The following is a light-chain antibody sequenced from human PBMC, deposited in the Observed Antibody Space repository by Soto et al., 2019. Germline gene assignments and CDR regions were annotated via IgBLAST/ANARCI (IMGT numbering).Light chain of an antibody. CDR2: QIS. CDR3: MQATQWGP. V-gene: IGKV2-24*01. Sequence: DIVMTQTPLSSAVTLGQPASISCRSSQSLVHSNGNTYLSWLHQSPGQPPRLLIYQISNRFSGVTDIFSGSGAGTDFTLTISRVEAEDVGVYYCMQATQWGPFGQGTKLEIK. CDR1: QSLVHSNGNTY. J-gene: IGKJ2*01.